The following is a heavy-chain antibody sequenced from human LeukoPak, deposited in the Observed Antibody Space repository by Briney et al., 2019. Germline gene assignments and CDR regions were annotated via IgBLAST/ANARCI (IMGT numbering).Heavy chain of an antibody. Sequence: ASVKVSCKASGYTFTGHYMHWVRQAPGQGLEWMGWINPNSGGTNYAQKFQGRVTMTRDTSISTAYMELSRLRSDDTAVYYCARDFGGLWFGGLLGYGMDVWGQGTTVTVSS. CDR2: INPNSGGT. CDR3: ARDFGGLWFGGLLGYGMDV. V-gene: IGHV1-2*02. D-gene: IGHD3-10*01. J-gene: IGHJ6*02. CDR1: GYTFTGHY.